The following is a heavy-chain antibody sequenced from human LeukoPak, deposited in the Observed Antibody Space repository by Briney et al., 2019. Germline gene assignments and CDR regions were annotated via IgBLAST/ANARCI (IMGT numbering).Heavy chain of an antibody. CDR1: GYTFTGYY. CDR2: INPNSGGT. D-gene: IGHD6-13*01. Sequence: ASVKVSCTASGYTFTGYYMHWVRQAPGQGLEWMGRINPNSGGTNYAQKFQGRVTMTRDTSISTAYMELSRLRSDDTAVYYCATCIAAALGAFDIWGQGTMVTVSS. V-gene: IGHV1-2*06. CDR3: ATCIAAALGAFDI. J-gene: IGHJ3*02.